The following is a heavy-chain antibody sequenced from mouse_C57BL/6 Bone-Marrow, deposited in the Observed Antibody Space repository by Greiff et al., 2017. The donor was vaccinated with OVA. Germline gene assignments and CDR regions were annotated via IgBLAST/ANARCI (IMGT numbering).Heavy chain of an antibody. CDR3: ARDCGSGGGALGY. J-gene: IGHJ4*01. CDR1: GYTFTNNW. Sequence: QVQLQQPGAELVKPGASVKMSCRASGYTFTNNWITWVRQRPGQGLEWIGDVLPVSGGSNNNEKFKRRATLTVDTSSSTAYMQLSSLTSEDSAVYYCARDCGSGGGALGYWGQGTSVTVSS. CDR2: VLPVSGGS. D-gene: IGHD1-1*01. V-gene: IGHV1-55*01.